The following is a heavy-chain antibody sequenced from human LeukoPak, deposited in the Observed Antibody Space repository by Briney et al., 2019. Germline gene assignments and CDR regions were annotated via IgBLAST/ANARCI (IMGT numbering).Heavy chain of an antibody. Sequence: GGSLRLSCAASGFTFSDHYMDWVRQAPGKGLEWVSYISTSGSTKYYADSVKGRFTISRDNAKNSLYLQMNSLRAEDTAVYYCARDRDPGYNDSSGYRRVNAFDIWGQGTMVTVSS. CDR3: ARDRDPGYNDSSGYRRVNAFDI. V-gene: IGHV3-11*04. CDR2: ISTSGSTK. D-gene: IGHD3-22*01. J-gene: IGHJ3*02. CDR1: GFTFSDHY.